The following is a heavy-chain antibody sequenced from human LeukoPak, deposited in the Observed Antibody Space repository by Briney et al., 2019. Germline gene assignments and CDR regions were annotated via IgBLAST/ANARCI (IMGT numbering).Heavy chain of an antibody. CDR3: ARVVFGYVAARDHFDY. V-gene: IGHV4-38-2*01. Sequence: SETLSLACAVSGYSISSGYYWGWIRQPPGKGLEWIGSIYHSGSTYYNPSLKSRVTISVDTSKNQFSLKLSSVTAADTAVYYCARVVFGYVAARDHFDYWGQGTLVTVSS. D-gene: IGHD6-6*01. J-gene: IGHJ4*02. CDR1: GYSISSGYY. CDR2: IYHSGST.